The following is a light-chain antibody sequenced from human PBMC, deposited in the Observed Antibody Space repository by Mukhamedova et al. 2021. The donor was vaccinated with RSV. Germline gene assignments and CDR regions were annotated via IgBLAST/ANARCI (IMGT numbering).Light chain of an antibody. CDR2: EVI. CDR3: SSRTSSSTWV. J-gene: IGLJ3*02. Sequence: YEVINRPSGVSNRFSGSKSGNTASLTISGLQTEDEADYYCSSRTSSSTWVFGGGTKLTVL. V-gene: IGLV2-14*01.